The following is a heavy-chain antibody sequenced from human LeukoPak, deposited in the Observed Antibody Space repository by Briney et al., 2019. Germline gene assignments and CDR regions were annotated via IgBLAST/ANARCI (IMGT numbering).Heavy chain of an antibody. CDR1: GGSFNTNLYY. Sequence: PSETLSLTCTVFGGSFNTNLYYWAWFRQPPGKGLEWIGSIHHSGNTYYNASLKSRVTISVDTSKNQFFLKLSSVTAADGAVYYCARHEGSYYDKSGYTFDYWGQGTLVTVSS. CDR3: ARHEGSYYDKSGYTFDY. D-gene: IGHD3-22*01. J-gene: IGHJ4*02. V-gene: IGHV4-39*01. CDR2: IHHSGNT.